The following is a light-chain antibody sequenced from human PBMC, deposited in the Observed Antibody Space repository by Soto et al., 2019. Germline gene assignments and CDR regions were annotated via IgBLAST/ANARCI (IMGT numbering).Light chain of an antibody. V-gene: IGKV3-20*01. J-gene: IGKJ1*01. CDR1: QTVSSTY. Sequence: EIVLTQSPGTLSLSPGERATLSCRASQTVSSTYLAWYQQRAGQAPRLIIYGVSSRATGIPDRFRGSGSGTDFTLTISRLEPEDFAVSFCQEYDGSLRTFGQGTKVDIK. CDR3: QEYDGSLRT. CDR2: GVS.